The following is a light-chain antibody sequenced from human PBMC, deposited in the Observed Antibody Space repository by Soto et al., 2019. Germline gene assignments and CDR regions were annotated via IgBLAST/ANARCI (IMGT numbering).Light chain of an antibody. CDR1: SSDVGGYNY. CDR2: DVS. V-gene: IGLV2-14*03. CDR3: SSYTSSSLPYV. Sequence: QSALTQAGSVSGSPGQPNPISCTGTSSDVGGYNYVSWYQHHPGKAPKFMIYDVSNRPSGVSNRFSGSKSGNTASLTISGLQAEDEADYYCSSYTSSSLPYVFGTGTKVTVL. J-gene: IGLJ1*01.